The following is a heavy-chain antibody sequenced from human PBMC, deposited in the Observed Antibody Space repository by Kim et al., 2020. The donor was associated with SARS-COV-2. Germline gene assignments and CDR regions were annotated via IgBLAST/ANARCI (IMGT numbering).Heavy chain of an antibody. CDR2: IDPSDSYT. CDR1: GYIFTSYW. J-gene: IGHJ6*02. CDR3: AGDSSGGLSYYYYGMDV. V-gene: IGHV5-10-1*01. Sequence: GESLKISCKGSGYIFTSYWISWVRQMPGKGLEWMGRIDPSDSYTNYSPSFQGHVTISADKSISTAYLQWSSLKASDTAMYYCAGDSSGGLSYYYYGMDVWGQGTTVTVSS. D-gene: IGHD6-19*01.